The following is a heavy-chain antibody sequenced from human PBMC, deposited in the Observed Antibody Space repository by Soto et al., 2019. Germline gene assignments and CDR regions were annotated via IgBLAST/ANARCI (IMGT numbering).Heavy chain of an antibody. V-gene: IGHV1-18*01. D-gene: IGHD2-2*01. CDR3: ARGGRVVPAAMGWVDYYYYMDV. CDR1: GGTFSSYG. Sequence: ASVKVSCKASGGTFSSYGISWVRQAPGQGLEWMGWISAYNGNTNYAQKLQGRVTMTTDTSTSTAYMELRSLRSDDTAVYYCARGGRVVPAAMGWVDYYYYMDVWGKGTTVTVSS. CDR2: ISAYNGNT. J-gene: IGHJ6*03.